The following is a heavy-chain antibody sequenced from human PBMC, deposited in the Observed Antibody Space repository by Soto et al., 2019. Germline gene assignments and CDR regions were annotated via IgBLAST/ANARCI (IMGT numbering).Heavy chain of an antibody. CDR1: GGSISGYY. J-gene: IGHJ6*02. Sequence: QVQLQESGPGLVKSSETLSLTCTVSGGSISGYYWSWIRQPAGKGLEWIGRLYTMGSTNYNPSLQSRVTMSVDTSKNEFSLKVSSVTAADTAVYFCAXXXXXXLGTNRHYYGMDVWGXGTTVTVS. CDR2: LYTMGST. D-gene: IGHD3-16*01. CDR3: AXXXXXXLGTNRHYYGMDV. V-gene: IGHV4-4*07.